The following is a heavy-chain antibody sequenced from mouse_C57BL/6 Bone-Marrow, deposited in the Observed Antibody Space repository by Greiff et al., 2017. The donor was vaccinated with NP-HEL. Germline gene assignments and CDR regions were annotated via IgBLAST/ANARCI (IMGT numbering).Heavy chain of an antibody. CDR3: ARDGGMITPYYYAMDY. Sequence: QVQLQQSGAELVRPGTSVKVSCKASGYAFTNYLIEWVKQRPGQGLEWIGVINPGSGGTNYNEKFKGKATLTADKSSSTAYMQLSSLTSEDSAVYFSARDGGMITPYYYAMDYWGQGTSVTVSS. J-gene: IGHJ4*01. V-gene: IGHV1-54*01. D-gene: IGHD2-4*01. CDR1: GYAFTNYL. CDR2: INPGSGGT.